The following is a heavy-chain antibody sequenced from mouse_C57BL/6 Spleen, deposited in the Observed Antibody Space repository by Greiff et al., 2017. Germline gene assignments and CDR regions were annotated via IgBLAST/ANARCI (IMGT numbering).Heavy chain of an antibody. CDR3: ARPITTVVATDWYFDV. CDR2: INPNNGGT. Sequence: EVQLQESGPELVKPGASVKMSCKASGYTFTDYNMHWVKQSHGKSLEWIGYINPNNGGTSYNQKFKGKATLTVNKSSSTAYMELRSLTSEDSAVYYCARPITTVVATDWYFDVWGTGTTVTVSS. V-gene: IGHV1-22*01. CDR1: GYTFTDYN. J-gene: IGHJ1*03. D-gene: IGHD1-1*01.